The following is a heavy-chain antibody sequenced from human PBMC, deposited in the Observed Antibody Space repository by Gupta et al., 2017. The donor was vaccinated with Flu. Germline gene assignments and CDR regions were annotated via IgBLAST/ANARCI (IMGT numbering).Heavy chain of an antibody. CDR1: GYTFTGYY. J-gene: IGHJ5*02. V-gene: IGHV1-2*02. Sequence: QVQLVQSGAEVKKPGASVKVSCKASGYTFTGYYMHWVRQAPGQGLEWMGWINPNSGGTNYAQKFQGRVTMTRDTSISTAYMELSRLRSDDTAVYYCARDQDIVVVPAAVNWFDPWGQGTLVTVSS. CDR3: ARDQDIVVVPAAVNWFDP. CDR2: INPNSGGT. D-gene: IGHD2-2*01.